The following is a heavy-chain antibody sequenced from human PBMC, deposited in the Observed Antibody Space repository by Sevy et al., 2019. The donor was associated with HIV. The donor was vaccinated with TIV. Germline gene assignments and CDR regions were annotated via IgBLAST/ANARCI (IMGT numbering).Heavy chain of an antibody. CDR3: AKEGQGEYYDSSGSFDY. CDR1: RFTFSSYA. Sequence: GGSLRLSCAASRFTFSSYAMSWVRQAPGKGLEWVSAISGSGRITYYADSVKGRFTISRDNSKNTLYLQMNSLRAEDPAVYYCAKEGQGEYYDSSGSFDYWGQGTLVTVSS. CDR2: ISGSGRIT. V-gene: IGHV3-23*01. J-gene: IGHJ4*02. D-gene: IGHD3-22*01.